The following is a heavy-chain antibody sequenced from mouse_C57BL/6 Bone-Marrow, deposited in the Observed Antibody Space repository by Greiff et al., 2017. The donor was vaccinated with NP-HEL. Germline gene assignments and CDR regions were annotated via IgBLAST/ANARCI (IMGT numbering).Heavy chain of an antibody. J-gene: IGHJ3*01. CDR1: GFTFSSYA. CDR2: ISDGGSYT. CDR3: ARDRRRLYLGQCAY. Sequence: EVMLVESGGGLVKPGGSLKLSCAASGFTFSSYAMSWVRQTPEKRLEWVATISDGGSYTYYPDNVTGRFTISRDNAKNNLYLQMSNLKSEDTAMYYCARDRRRLYLGQCAYWGQGTLVTVSA. D-gene: IGHD1-2*01. V-gene: IGHV5-4*01.